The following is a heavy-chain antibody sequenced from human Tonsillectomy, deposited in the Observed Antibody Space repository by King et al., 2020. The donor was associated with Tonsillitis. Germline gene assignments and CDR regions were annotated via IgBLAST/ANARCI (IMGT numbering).Heavy chain of an antibody. CDR2: VYYTGIT. V-gene: IGHV4-59*02. CDR3: ARADYDILTGYYYDY. J-gene: IGHJ4*02. CDR1: GGSVNGYY. D-gene: IGHD3-9*01. Sequence: VQLQESGPGLVKPSETLSLTCTVSGGSVNGYYWSWIRQPPGKGLEWIGYVYYTGITNYNPSLRSRVTISVDTSKNHFSLNLSSVTAADTAVYYCARADYDILTGYYYDYWGQGTLVTVSS.